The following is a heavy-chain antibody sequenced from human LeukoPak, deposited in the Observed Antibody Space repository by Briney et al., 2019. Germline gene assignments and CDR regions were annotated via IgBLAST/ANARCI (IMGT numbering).Heavy chain of an antibody. CDR2: INHSGST. D-gene: IGHD3-22*01. J-gene: IGHJ4*02. CDR1: GGSFSGYY. V-gene: IGHV4-34*01. Sequence: SETLSLTCAVYGGSFSGYYWSWIRQPPGKGLEWIGEINHSGSTNYNPSLKSRVTISVNTSKNQFSLKLSSVTAADTAVYYCARHGYYYDSSGYYWAFDYWGQGTLVTVSS. CDR3: ARHGYYYDSSGYYWAFDY.